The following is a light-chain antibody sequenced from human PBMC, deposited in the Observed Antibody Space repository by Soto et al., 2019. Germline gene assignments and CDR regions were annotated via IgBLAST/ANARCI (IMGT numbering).Light chain of an antibody. V-gene: IGKV1-17*01. CDR3: LQHNTYPYT. Sequence: DIQMTQSPFSLSASVGDRVTITCRACQDIRFLGWFQQKPGEAPKRLIYATSNLEGGVPSRFSGSGSGTEFTLTISSLQPEDFATYFCLQHNTYPYTFGQGTKVDIK. CDR1: QDIRF. CDR2: ATS. J-gene: IGKJ2*01.